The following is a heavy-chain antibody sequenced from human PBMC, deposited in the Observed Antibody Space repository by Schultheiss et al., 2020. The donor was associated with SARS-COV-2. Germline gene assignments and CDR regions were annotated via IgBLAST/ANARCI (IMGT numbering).Heavy chain of an antibody. Sequence: SETLSLTCTVSGGSVSSGSYYWSWIRQPAGKGLEWIGRIYTSGSTNYNPSLKSRVTMSVDTSKNQFSLKLSSVTAADTAVYYCARVAGYFDLWGRGTLVTVSS. V-gene: IGHV4-61*02. CDR3: ARVAGYFDL. CDR2: IYTSGST. CDR1: GGSVSSGSYY. J-gene: IGHJ2*01.